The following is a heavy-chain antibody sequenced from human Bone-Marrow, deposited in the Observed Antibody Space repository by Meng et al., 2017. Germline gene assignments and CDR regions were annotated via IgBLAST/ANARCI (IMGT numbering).Heavy chain of an antibody. CDR3: ARGLPYQH. Sequence: VQRVESGAVVSNAGATVQVSCKPSGSTCTRNDFSEARQAPGEGLEYMGWICQHKRDAGYAQKCQGLPRITMDTTINIADRDLSCVKSDVSAVYYGARGLPYQHWGQGTLVTVSS. CDR2: ICQHKRDA. V-gene: IGHV1-8*01. CDR1: GSTCTRND. J-gene: IGHJ1*01.